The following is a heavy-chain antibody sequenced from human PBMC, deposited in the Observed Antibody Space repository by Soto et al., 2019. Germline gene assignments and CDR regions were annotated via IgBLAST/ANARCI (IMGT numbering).Heavy chain of an antibody. Sequence: PGGSLRLSCAASGFTFSSYSMNWVRQAPGKGLEWVSYISSSSSTIYYADSVKGRFTISRDNAKNSLYLQMNSLRAEDTAVYYCARDLNLGSFDYSGRGTLVTVSS. V-gene: IGHV3-48*01. CDR2: ISSSSSTI. J-gene: IGHJ4*02. CDR1: GFTFSSYS. CDR3: ARDLNLGSFDY.